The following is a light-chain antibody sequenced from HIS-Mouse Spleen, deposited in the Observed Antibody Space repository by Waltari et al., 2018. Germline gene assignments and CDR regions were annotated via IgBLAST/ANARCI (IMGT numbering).Light chain of an antibody. V-gene: IGKV1-9*01. Sequence: DIQLTQSPSFLSASVGVRVTITCRASQGISSYLPWYQQKPGKAPKLLIYAASTLQSGVPSRFSGSGSGTEFTLTISSLQPEDFATYYCQQLNSYPPTFGQGTKVEIK. CDR1: QGISSY. CDR2: AAS. CDR3: QQLNSYPPT. J-gene: IGKJ1*01.